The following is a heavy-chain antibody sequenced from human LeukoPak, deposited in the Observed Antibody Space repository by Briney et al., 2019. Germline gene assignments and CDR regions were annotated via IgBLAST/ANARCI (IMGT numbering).Heavy chain of an antibody. CDR3: ARDIEGPASVPAAISHYYYYMDV. J-gene: IGHJ6*03. V-gene: IGHV4-59*12. Sequence: SSETLSLTCTVSGGSISTYYWSWIRQPPGKGLEWLGFIYHTGSTTYNPSLKSRVTMSVDTSKNQFSLKLSSVTAADTAVYYCARDIEGPASVPAAISHYYYYMDVWGKGTTVTVSS. CDR2: IYHTGST. CDR1: GGSISTYY. D-gene: IGHD2-2*01.